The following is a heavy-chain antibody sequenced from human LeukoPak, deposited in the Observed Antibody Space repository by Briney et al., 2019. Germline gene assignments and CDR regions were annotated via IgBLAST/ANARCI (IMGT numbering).Heavy chain of an antibody. CDR2: INHSGST. V-gene: IGHV4-34*01. CDR3: ARGHIYYDSSGLLVDY. J-gene: IGHJ4*02. Sequence: SETLSLTCAVYGGSFSGYYWNWIRQPPGKGLEWIEEINHSGSTNYNPSLKSRVTISVDTSKNQFSLKLSSVTAADTAVYYCARGHIYYDSSGLLVDYWGQGTLVTVSS. D-gene: IGHD3-22*01. CDR1: GGSFSGYY.